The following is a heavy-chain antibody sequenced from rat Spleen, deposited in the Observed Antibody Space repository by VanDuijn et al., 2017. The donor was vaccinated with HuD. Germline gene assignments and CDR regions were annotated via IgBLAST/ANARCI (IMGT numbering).Heavy chain of an antibody. CDR1: EFTFSSFA. Sequence: EVQLVESGGGLVQPGRSLKLSCAASEFTFSSFAMAWVRQAPKKGLEWVATITSGDSNTYYPDSVKGRFTISRDNATSTLYLQMDSLRSEDTATYYCANAEFGVGWVAYWGQGTLVTVSS. V-gene: IGHV5-25*01. CDR2: ITSGDSNT. CDR3: ANAEFGVGWVAY. D-gene: IGHD4-3*01. J-gene: IGHJ3*01.